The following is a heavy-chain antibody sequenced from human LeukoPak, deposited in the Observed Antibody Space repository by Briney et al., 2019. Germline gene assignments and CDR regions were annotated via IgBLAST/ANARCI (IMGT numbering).Heavy chain of an antibody. Sequence: PSETLSLTCTVSGRPVSSGSYYWSWIPQPPGKGLEWLGYIYYSRSTNYNPSLKSRVTRSVDTSKNQFHLKLSSVTAADTDVYYCAANPRLPTRYCSGGSCYSDVFDMWGQGTRVSVSS. CDR2: IYYSRST. D-gene: IGHD2-15*01. V-gene: IGHV4-61*01. J-gene: IGHJ3*02. CDR1: GRPVSSGSYY. CDR3: AANPRLPTRYCSGGSCYSDVFDM.